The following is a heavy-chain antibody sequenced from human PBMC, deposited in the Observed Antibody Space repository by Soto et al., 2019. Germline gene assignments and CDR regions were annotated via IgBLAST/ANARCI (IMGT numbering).Heavy chain of an antibody. D-gene: IGHD6-13*01. CDR3: ARDLSTGAAHYYFHY. J-gene: IGHJ4*02. CDR2: ISYDGGDK. CDR1: GFTFSSYA. Sequence: PGGSLRLSCSASGFTFSSYAMHWVRQARGKGLEWVAVISYDGGDKYYADSVKGRFAISRDNSKSTLYLQMNGLRAEDTSVYYCARDLSTGAAHYYFHYWNQGALVTVSS. V-gene: IGHV3-30*09.